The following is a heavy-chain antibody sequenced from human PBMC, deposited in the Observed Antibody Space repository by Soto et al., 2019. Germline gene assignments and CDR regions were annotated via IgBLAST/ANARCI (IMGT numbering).Heavy chain of an antibody. CDR1: VGTFTSYS. CDR3: PRDGLGTTRTYFDS. Sequence: QVQLVQSGAEVKKPGSSVKVSCKASVGTFTSYSITWVRQAPGQGLEWMGRIIPVLGIVNYAQKFQGRVTITADKSTTTAYMELNSLRSEDTAVYYCPRDGLGTTRTYFDSWGQGTLVTVSS. CDR2: IIPVLGIV. D-gene: IGHD1-1*01. J-gene: IGHJ4*03. V-gene: IGHV1-69*04.